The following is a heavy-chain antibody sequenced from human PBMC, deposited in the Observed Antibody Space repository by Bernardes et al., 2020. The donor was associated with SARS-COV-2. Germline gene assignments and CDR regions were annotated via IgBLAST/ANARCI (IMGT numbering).Heavy chain of an antibody. CDR1: GFTFSNAC. CDR2: IKRKTDGGTT. Sequence: GGSLTLSCAASGFTFSNACVNWVRQAPGKGLEWVGHIKRKTDGGTTDYAAPVKGRFTISGDDSKNTLYRQMNSLRAEDTAVYYGAKNRVRWELLAGFDYWGQGTLVTVSS. D-gene: IGHD1-26*01. J-gene: IGHJ4*02. V-gene: IGHV3-15*07. CDR3: AKNRVRWELLAGFDY.